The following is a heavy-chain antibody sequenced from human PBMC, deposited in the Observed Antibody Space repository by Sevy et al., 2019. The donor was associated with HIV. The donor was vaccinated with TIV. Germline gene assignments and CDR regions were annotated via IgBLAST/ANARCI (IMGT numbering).Heavy chain of an antibody. CDR2: IYNNIGST. CDR3: ARGAVVIGTAATPVLDF. CDR1: DDSINSYY. Sequence: SETPSLTCSVSDDSINSYYWSWIRQPPGKGLQWIGYIYNNIGSTSYNPSLTSRVTISVDTSKNQFSLKLTSVTAADTAVYYCARGAVVIGTAATPVLDFWGQGSLVTVSS. V-gene: IGHV4-59*08. J-gene: IGHJ4*02. D-gene: IGHD6-13*01.